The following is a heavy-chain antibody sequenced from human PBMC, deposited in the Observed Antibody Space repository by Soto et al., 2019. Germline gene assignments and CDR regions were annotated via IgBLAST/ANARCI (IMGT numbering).Heavy chain of an antibody. D-gene: IGHD2-15*01. Sequence: SETLSLTCTVSGGSISSGGYYWSWIRQHPGKGLEWIGYIYYSGSTYYNPSLKSRVTISVDTSKNQFSLKLSSVTAADTAVYYCARWYCSGGSCFFDYWGQGTLVTVSS. CDR2: IYYSGST. CDR3: ARWYCSGGSCFFDY. J-gene: IGHJ4*02. CDR1: GGSISSGGYY. V-gene: IGHV4-31*03.